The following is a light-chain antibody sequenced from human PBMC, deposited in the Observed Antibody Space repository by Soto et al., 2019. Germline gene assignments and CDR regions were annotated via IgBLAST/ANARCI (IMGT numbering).Light chain of an antibody. J-gene: IGLJ1*01. CDR2: EVS. V-gene: IGLV2-14*01. CDR1: SSDVGGYNY. Sequence: QSVLTQPASVSASPGQSITISCTGTSSDVGGYNYVSWYQQHSGKAPKLMIYEVSNRPSGVSNRFSGSKSDNTASLTISGLQAEDEADYYCSSYTSSSTPYVFGTGTKVTVL. CDR3: SSYTSSSTPYV.